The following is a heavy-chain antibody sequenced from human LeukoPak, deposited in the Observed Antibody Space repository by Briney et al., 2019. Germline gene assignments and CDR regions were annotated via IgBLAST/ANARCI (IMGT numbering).Heavy chain of an antibody. CDR2: ISAYNGNT. CDR1: GYTFTSYG. CDR3: ARCRTSIVVVPAAIPQNFDY. D-gene: IGHD2-2*02. Sequence: ASVKVSCKASGYTFTSYGISWVRQAPGQGLEWMGWISAYNGNTNYAQKLQGRVTMTTDTSTCTAYMELRSLRSDDTAVYYCARCRTSIVVVPAAIPQNFDYWGQGTLVTVSS. V-gene: IGHV1-18*01. J-gene: IGHJ4*02.